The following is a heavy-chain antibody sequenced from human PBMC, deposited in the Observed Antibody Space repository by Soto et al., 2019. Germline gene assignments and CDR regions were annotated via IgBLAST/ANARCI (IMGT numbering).Heavy chain of an antibody. CDR1: CVSIISYY. V-gene: IGHV4-59*01. Sequence: PSETLSLTCTFSCVSIISYYWSWLRQPPGKGLEWIGYIYYSGSSNYNPSLKGRVTISVDTSRNQFSLKLSSVTAADTAVYYCARQRCGTCSSDYWGQGTLVTVSS. D-gene: IGHD2-15*01. J-gene: IGHJ4*02. CDR3: ARQRCGTCSSDY. CDR2: IYYSGSS.